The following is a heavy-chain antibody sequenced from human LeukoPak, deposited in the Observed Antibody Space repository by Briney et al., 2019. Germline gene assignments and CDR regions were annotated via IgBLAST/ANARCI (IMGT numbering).Heavy chain of an antibody. CDR3: ARDRSGWQLLDY. Sequence: ASVKVSCKASGHTFTGYYMHWVRQAPGQGLEWMGWINPNSGGTNYAQKFQGRVTMTRDTSISTAYMELSRLRSDDTAVYYCARDRSGWQLLDYWGQGTLVTVSS. CDR2: INPNSGGT. D-gene: IGHD2-15*01. V-gene: IGHV1-2*02. J-gene: IGHJ4*02. CDR1: GHTFTGYY.